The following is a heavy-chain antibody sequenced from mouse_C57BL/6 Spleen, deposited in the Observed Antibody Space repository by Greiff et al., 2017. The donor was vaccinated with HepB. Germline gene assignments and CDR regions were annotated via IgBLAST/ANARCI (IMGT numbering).Heavy chain of an antibody. Sequence: QVQLQQPGAELVMPGASVKLSCKASGYTFTSYWMHWVKQRPGQGLEWIGEIDPSDSYTNYNQKFKGKSTLTVDKSSSTAYMQLRSLTSEDSAVYYCARSRPNWDAYFDYWGQGTTLTVSS. CDR3: ARSRPNWDAYFDY. D-gene: IGHD4-1*02. V-gene: IGHV1-69*01. CDR1: GYTFTSYW. J-gene: IGHJ2*01. CDR2: IDPSDSYT.